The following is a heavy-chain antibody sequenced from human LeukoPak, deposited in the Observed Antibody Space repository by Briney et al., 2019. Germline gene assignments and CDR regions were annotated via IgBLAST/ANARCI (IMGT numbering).Heavy chain of an antibody. V-gene: IGHV4-59*08. CDR3: ARQGDYGDNPFDY. CDR2: IYYSGST. Sequence: SETLSLTCTVSGGSLNSYYWSWIRQPPGKGLEWIGYIYYSGSTNYNPSLKSRVTISVDTSKNHFSLKLSSVTAADTAVYYCARQGDYGDNPFDYWGQGTLVTVSS. D-gene: IGHD4-17*01. CDR1: GGSLNSYY. J-gene: IGHJ4*02.